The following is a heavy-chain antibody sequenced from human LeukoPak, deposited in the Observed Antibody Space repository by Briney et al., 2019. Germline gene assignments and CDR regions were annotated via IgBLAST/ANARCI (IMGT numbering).Heavy chain of an antibody. V-gene: IGHV4-38-2*01. D-gene: IGHD3-22*01. J-gene: IGHJ3*02. Sequence: PSETLSLTCAVSGYSISSGYYWGWIRQPPGKGLEWIGSIYHSGSTYYNPSLKSRVTISVDTSKNQFSLKLSSVTAADTAVYYCARHNYYGSSENAFDIWGQGTMVTVSS. CDR1: GYSISSGYY. CDR2: IYHSGST. CDR3: ARHNYYGSSENAFDI.